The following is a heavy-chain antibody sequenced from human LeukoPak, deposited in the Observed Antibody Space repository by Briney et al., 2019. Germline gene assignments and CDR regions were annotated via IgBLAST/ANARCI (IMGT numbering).Heavy chain of an antibody. CDR3: AKDTQKTVPIVVVPAAPYNWFDP. V-gene: IGHV3-23*01. CDR1: GFTFSSYA. Sequence: GGSLRLSCAASGFTFSSYAMSWVRQAPGKGLEWVSAISGSGGSTYYADSVKGRFTISRDNSKNTLYLQMNSLRAEDTAVYYCAKDTQKTVPIVVVPAAPYNWFDPWGQGTLVTVSS. J-gene: IGHJ5*02. D-gene: IGHD2-2*01. CDR2: ISGSGGST.